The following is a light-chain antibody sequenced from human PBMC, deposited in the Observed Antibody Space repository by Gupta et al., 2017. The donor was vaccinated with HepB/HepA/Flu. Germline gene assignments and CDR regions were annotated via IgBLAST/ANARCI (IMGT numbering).Light chain of an antibody. V-gene: IGKV3-15*01. CDR1: QSVSSN. J-gene: IGKJ1*01. CDR3: QQYSDWLA. CDR2: GAS. Sequence: EIVMTQSPATLSVSPGERATLSCRASQSVSSNLAWYLQKPGQAPRLLIHGASTRANGIPARFSGSGSGTDFTLSISSLQSEDFAVYYCQQYSDWLAFGQGTKVEIK.